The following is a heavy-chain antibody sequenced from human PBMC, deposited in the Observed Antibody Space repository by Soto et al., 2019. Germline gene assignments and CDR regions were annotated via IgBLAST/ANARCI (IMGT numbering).Heavy chain of an antibody. CDR2: ISAYNGNT. V-gene: IGHV1-18*01. D-gene: IGHD3-9*01. J-gene: IGHJ6*02. CDR1: GYTFTSYG. CDR3: SRAQYYDILTGYYVDYYYYGMDV. Sequence: ASVKVSCKASGYTFTSYGISWVRQAPGQGLEWMGWISAYNGNTNYAQKLQGRVTMTTDTSTSTAYMELRSLRSDDTAVYYCSRAQYYDILTGYYVDYYYYGMDVWCQGTTVTVS.